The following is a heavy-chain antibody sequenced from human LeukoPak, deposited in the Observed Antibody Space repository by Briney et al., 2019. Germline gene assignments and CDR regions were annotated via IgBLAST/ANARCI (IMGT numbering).Heavy chain of an antibody. Sequence: GGSLRLSCAASGFTFDDYAMHWVRQAPGKGLEWVSGISWNSGSIGYADSVKGRLTISRDNAKNSLYLQMNSLRAEDTALYYCAKDRGIAVAGTGIDYWGQGTLVTVSS. V-gene: IGHV3-9*01. CDR1: GFTFDDYA. CDR3: AKDRGIAVAGTGIDY. D-gene: IGHD6-19*01. CDR2: ISWNSGSI. J-gene: IGHJ4*02.